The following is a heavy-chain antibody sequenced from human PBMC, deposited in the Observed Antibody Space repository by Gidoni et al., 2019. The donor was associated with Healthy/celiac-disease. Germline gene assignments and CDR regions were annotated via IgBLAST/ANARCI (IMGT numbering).Heavy chain of an antibody. V-gene: IGHV3-23*01. CDR1: GFTFSSYA. Sequence: EVQLLESGGGSVQPGGSLRLSCAASGFTFSSYAMSWVRQAPGKGLAWVSAISGSGGSTYYADSVKGRFTIARDNSKNTLYLQMNSLRAEDTAVYYCAKDISILTGYYFDYWGQGTLVTVSS. J-gene: IGHJ4*02. CDR3: AKDISILTGYYFDY. D-gene: IGHD3-9*01. CDR2: ISGSGGST.